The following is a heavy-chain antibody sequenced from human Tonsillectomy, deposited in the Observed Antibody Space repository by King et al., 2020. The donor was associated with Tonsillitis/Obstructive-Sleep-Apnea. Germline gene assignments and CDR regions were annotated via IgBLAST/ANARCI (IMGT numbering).Heavy chain of an antibody. Sequence: QLVQSGAEVKKPGSSVKVSCKASGGTFSSYAISWVQQAPGQGLEWMGGIIPIFGTANYAQKFQGRVTITADESTSTAYMELSSLRSEDTAVYYCARKEGYCSSTSCLGFFQHWGQGTLVTVSS. D-gene: IGHD2-2*01. J-gene: IGHJ1*01. CDR1: GGTFSSYA. CDR3: ARKEGYCSSTSCLGFFQH. CDR2: IIPIFGTA. V-gene: IGHV1-69*01.